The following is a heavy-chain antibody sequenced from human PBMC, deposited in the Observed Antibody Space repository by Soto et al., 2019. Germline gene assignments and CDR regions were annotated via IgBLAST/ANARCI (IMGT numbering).Heavy chain of an antibody. V-gene: IGHV3-9*01. CDR2: ISWNSGSI. CDR3: AKDYDSYYYYGMDV. Sequence: PGGSLRLSCAASGFTFDDYAMQWVRQAPGKGLEWVSGISWNSGSIGYADSVKGRFTISRDNAKNSLYLQMNSLRAEDTALYYCAKDYDSYYYYGMDVWGQGTTVTVSS. J-gene: IGHJ6*02. CDR1: GFTFDDYA. D-gene: IGHD2-2*01.